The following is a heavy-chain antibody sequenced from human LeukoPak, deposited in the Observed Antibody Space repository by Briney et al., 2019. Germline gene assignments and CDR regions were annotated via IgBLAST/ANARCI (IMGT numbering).Heavy chain of an antibody. D-gene: IGHD2-2*01. Sequence: GGSPRLSCAASGFTFSSYAMSWVRQAPGKGLEWVSSISSSSSYIYYADSVKGRFTISRDNAKNSLYLQMNSLRAEDTAVYYCARDRALVPAAKYSDYWGQGTLVTVSS. CDR3: ARDRALVPAAKYSDY. CDR2: ISSSSSYI. CDR1: GFTFSSYA. V-gene: IGHV3-21*01. J-gene: IGHJ4*02.